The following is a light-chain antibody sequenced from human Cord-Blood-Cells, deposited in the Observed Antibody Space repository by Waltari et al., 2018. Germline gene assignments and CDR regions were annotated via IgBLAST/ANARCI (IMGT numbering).Light chain of an antibody. CDR2: DVS. CDR3: SSYTSSSTYV. Sequence: QSALTQPASVSGSPGQSITISCTGPSSDVGGYNYFSWYQQHPGKAPKPMIYDVSKRPSGVSNRFSGSKSGNTASLTISGLQAEDEADYYCSSYTSSSTYVFGTGTKVTVL. CDR1: SSDVGGYNY. V-gene: IGLV2-14*01. J-gene: IGLJ1*01.